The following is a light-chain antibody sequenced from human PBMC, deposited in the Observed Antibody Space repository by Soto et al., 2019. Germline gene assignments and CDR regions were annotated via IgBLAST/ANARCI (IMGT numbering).Light chain of an antibody. Sequence: QSVLTQPRSVSGSPGQSVTISCTGTSSDVGGYNYVSWYQQHPGKAPKLMIYDVSKRPSGVPDRFSGSKSGNTASLTISGLQAEDEADYYCCSYAGSYGGYVFGTGTKLTVL. V-gene: IGLV2-11*01. J-gene: IGLJ1*01. CDR3: CSYAGSYGGYV. CDR1: SSDVGGYNY. CDR2: DVS.